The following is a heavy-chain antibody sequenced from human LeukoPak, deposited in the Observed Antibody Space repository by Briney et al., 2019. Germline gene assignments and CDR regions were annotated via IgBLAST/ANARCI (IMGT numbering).Heavy chain of an antibody. CDR3: ARRSLAGFFDY. V-gene: IGHV5-51*01. CDR1: GYSFTTYW. D-gene: IGHD6-19*01. Sequence: GESLKISCKGSGYSFTTYWIGWVRQMPGEGLEWMGIIYPGDSDTKYSPSFQGQVTISVDKSISTAYLQWSSLKASDTAMYYCARRSLAGFFDYWGQGTLVTVSS. J-gene: IGHJ4*02. CDR2: IYPGDSDT.